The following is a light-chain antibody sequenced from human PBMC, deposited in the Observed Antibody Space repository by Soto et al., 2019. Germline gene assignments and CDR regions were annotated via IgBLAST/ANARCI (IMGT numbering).Light chain of an antibody. CDR1: QSVSSSY. J-gene: IGKJ5*01. V-gene: IGKV3-20*01. CDR3: QQYGSASFT. CDR2: GAS. Sequence: EIVLTQSPGTLSLSPGERATLSCRASQSVSSSYLAWYQQKPGQAPMLLIYGASSRATGIPDRFSGSGSRTDFTLTISSLEPEDFVVYYCQQYGSASFTFGQWPRLEIK.